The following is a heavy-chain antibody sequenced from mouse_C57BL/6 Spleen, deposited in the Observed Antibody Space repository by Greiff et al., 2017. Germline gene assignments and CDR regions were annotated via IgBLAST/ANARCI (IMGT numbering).Heavy chain of an antibody. CDR3: AIIQGLTGTSGWYFEV. Sequence: EVQLVESGGDLVKPGGSLKLSCAASGFTFSSYGMSWVRQTPDKRLEWVATISSGGSYTYYPDSVKGRVTISRDSAKNTLYLQMSSLKSDYTPMYYCAIIQGLTGTSGWYFEVWGPGTTVTVSS. CDR2: ISSGGSYT. D-gene: IGHD4-1*01. V-gene: IGHV5-6*01. J-gene: IGHJ1*01. CDR1: GFTFSSYG.